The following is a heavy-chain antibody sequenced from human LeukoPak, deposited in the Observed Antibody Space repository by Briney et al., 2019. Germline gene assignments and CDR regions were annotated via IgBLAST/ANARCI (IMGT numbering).Heavy chain of an antibody. V-gene: IGHV4-30-4*01. CDR3: ARASYGDYWFDP. Sequence: SQTLSLTCTVSGGSISSGDYYWSWIRQPPGKGLEWIGYIYYSGSTYYNPSLKSRVTISEDTSKNQFSLKLSSVTAADTAVYYCARASYGDYWFDPWGQGTLVTVSS. CDR1: GGSISSGDYY. D-gene: IGHD4-17*01. CDR2: IYYSGST. J-gene: IGHJ5*02.